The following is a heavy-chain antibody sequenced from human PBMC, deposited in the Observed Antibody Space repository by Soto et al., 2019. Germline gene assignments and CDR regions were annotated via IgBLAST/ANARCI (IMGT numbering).Heavy chain of an antibody. Sequence: GGSLRLSCAGSGFTFSSYSMDWVRQAPGKGLEWVGRTRNKANSYTTEYAASVKGRFTISRDDSKNSLYLQMNSLKTEDTAVYYCVTSLRYFDWLLPRIDYYYGMDVWGQGTTVTVSS. CDR2: TRNKANSYTT. CDR1: GFTFSSYS. CDR3: VTSLRYFDWLLPRIDYYYGMDV. D-gene: IGHD3-9*01. J-gene: IGHJ6*02. V-gene: IGHV3-72*01.